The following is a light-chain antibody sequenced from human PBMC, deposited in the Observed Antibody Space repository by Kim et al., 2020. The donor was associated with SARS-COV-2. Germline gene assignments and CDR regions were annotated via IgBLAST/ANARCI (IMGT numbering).Light chain of an antibody. V-gene: IGKV1-39*01. CDR2: AAS. CDR3: QQSYTTPYT. J-gene: IGKJ2*01. CDR1: QSIDNN. Sequence: DIQMTQSPSSLSASVGDRVTITCRASQSIDNNLNWYQQKPGKAPNFLIYAASSLQSGVPSRFSGSGSGTDFTLTISSLQPEDFATYYCQQSYTTPYTFGQGTKLEI.